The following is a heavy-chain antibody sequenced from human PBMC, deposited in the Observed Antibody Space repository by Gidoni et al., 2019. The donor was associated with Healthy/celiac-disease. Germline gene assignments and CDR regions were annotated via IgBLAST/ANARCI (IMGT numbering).Heavy chain of an antibody. Sequence: QVQLVQSGAEVKKPGASVKVSCKASGYTFTGYYMHWGRQAPGQGLEWMGWINPNSGGTTYAQKFQGRVTMTRDTSISTAYMELSRLRSDDTAVYYCARDDYGDYRGWFDPWGQGTLVTVSS. D-gene: IGHD4-17*01. CDR3: ARDDYGDYRGWFDP. J-gene: IGHJ5*02. V-gene: IGHV1-2*02. CDR2: INPNSGGT. CDR1: GYTFTGYY.